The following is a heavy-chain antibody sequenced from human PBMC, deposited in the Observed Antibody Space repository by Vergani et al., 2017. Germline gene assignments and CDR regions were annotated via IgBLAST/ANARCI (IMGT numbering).Heavy chain of an antibody. CDR3: ARVPGWLGGMDV. V-gene: IGHV4-31*11. Sequence: QVQLQESGPGLVKPSETLSLTCAVSGYSISSGGYYWSWIRQHPGKGLEWIGYIYYSGSTYYNPSLKSRVTISVDTSKNQFSLKLSSVTAADTAVYYCARVPGWLGGMDVWGQGTTVTVSS. CDR1: GYSISSGGYY. J-gene: IGHJ6*02. D-gene: IGHD3-10*01. CDR2: IYYSGST.